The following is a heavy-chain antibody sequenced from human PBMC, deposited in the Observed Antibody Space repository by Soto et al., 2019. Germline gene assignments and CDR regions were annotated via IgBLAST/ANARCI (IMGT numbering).Heavy chain of an antibody. CDR2: INPNSGGT. J-gene: IGHJ6*02. Sequence: ASVKVSCKASGYTFTVYYMHCVRQSPLQWLDWMGCINPNSGGTNYAQKFQGWVTMTRDTSISTAYMELSRLRSDDTAVYYCARGMGHYDSSGLLDYYYGMDVWGQGTTVTVSS. CDR1: GYTFTVYY. V-gene: IGHV1-2*04. CDR3: ARGMGHYDSSGLLDYYYGMDV. D-gene: IGHD3-22*01.